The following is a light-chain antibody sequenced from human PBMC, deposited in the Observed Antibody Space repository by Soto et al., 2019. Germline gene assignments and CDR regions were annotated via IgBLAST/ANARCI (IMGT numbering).Light chain of an antibody. J-gene: IGKJ2*01. CDR1: QTVRNNY. CDR2: DAS. CDR3: QQYGTSPQT. Sequence: EFVLTQSPGTLSLSPGERATLSCRASQTVRNNYLAWYQQKPGQAPRLLIYDASSRATGVPDRFSGSGSGTDFTLTISRLEPEDFAMYYCQQYGTSPQTFGQGTKVDIK. V-gene: IGKV3-20*01.